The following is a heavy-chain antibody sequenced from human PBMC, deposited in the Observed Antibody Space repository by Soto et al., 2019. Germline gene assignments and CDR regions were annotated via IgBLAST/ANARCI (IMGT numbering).Heavy chain of an antibody. J-gene: IGHJ4*02. Sequence: XGTLSLTCTVSGASITGSFFWSCIRQPAGKGLEWIGRFSLSGTTNYNPSLRSRVTMSADVSKNQFSLRLTSVTAAGTALYYCARGMTPPGAPAWYYFDSWGQGTLVTVS. D-gene: IGHD2-8*02. CDR3: ARGMTPPGAPAWYYFDS. CDR1: GASITGSFF. V-gene: IGHV4-4*07. CDR2: FSLSGTT.